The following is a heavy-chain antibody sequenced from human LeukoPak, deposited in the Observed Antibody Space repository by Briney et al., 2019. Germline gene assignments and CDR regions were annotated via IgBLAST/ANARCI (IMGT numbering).Heavy chain of an antibody. CDR3: ARVGYRGSNYGLVRGDAFDI. V-gene: IGHV4-4*07. Sequence: SETLSLTCTVSGGSSSSYYWMWIRQPAGKGLEWIGRVHSSGTINYNPSLKSRVAMSVETSKNRISLWLSSATAADTAVYFCARVGYRGSNYGLVRGDAFDIWGQGTMVTVSA. CDR2: VHSSGTI. D-gene: IGHD3-10*02. CDR1: GGSSSSYY. J-gene: IGHJ3*02.